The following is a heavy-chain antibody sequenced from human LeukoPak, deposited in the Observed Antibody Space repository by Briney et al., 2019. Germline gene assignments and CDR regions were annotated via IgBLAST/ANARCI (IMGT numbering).Heavy chain of an antibody. Sequence: KSSETLSLTCAVYGGSFSGYYWSWIRQPPGKGLEWIGEINHSGSTNYNPSLKSRVTISVDTSKNQFSLKLSSVTAADTAVYYCARVDYYDSSGYYPYYYYYGMDVWGQGTTVTVSS. CDR3: ARVDYYDSSGYYPYYYYYGMDV. CDR1: GGSFSGYY. V-gene: IGHV4-34*01. J-gene: IGHJ6*02. CDR2: INHSGST. D-gene: IGHD3-22*01.